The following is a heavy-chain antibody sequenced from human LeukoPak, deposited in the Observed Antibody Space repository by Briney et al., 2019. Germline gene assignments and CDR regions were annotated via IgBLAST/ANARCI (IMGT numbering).Heavy chain of an antibody. J-gene: IGHJ3*01. CDR2: ISYSSGTI. Sequence: GGSLRLSCAASGFTFDEYAMHWVRQAPGKGLEWVSGISYSSGTIVYVDSVKGRFTISRDNAKNSLYLQMNSLRPEDTALYYCAKDRGGSSELGDAFDVWGQGTMVRVSS. CDR3: AKDRGGSSELGDAFDV. D-gene: IGHD1-26*01. CDR1: GFTFDEYA. V-gene: IGHV3-9*01.